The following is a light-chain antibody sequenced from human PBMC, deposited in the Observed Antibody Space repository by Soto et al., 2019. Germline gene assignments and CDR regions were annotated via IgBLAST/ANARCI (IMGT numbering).Light chain of an antibody. J-gene: IGKJ2*01. Sequence: DIQMTQSPSSLSASVGDRVTITCQASLDIDNYLNWYQQKPGEAPKLVIYDASILETGVPSRFSGSGSGTDFTFTISSLQPEDVATYYCQHYHNLPMYTFGQGTRLESK. V-gene: IGKV1-33*01. CDR1: LDIDNY. CDR3: QHYHNLPMYT. CDR2: DAS.